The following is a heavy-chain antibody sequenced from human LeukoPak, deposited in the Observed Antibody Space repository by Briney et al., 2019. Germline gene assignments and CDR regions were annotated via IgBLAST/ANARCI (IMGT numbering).Heavy chain of an antibody. V-gene: IGHV4-59*12. CDR1: GGSISSYY. Sequence: PSETLSLTCTVSGGSISSYYWSWIRQPPGKGLEWIGYIYYSGSTNYNPSPKSRVTISVDTSKNQFSLKLSSVTAADTAVYYCARGSGVTRSPPRCMDVWGQGTTVTVSS. CDR2: IYYSGST. D-gene: IGHD3-10*01. CDR3: ARGSGVTRSPPRCMDV. J-gene: IGHJ6*02.